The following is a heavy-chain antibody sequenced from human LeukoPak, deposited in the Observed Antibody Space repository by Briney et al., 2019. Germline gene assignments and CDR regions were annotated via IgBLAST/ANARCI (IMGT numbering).Heavy chain of an antibody. J-gene: IGHJ4*02. V-gene: IGHV4-59*12. Sequence: SETLSLTCTVSGGSTSTYYWSWIRQPPGKGLEWIGYIYYSGSTNYNPSLKSRVTISVDTSKNQFSLKLSSVTAADTAVYYCAREREAAARLIDYWGQGTLVTVSS. CDR3: AREREAAARLIDY. CDR1: GGSTSTYY. CDR2: IYYSGST. D-gene: IGHD6-6*01.